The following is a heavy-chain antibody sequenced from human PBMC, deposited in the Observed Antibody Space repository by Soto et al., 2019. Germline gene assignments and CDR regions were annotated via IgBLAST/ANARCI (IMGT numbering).Heavy chain of an antibody. CDR3: ARVYYGSGHNWFDP. Sequence: EVQLVESGGGLVQPGGSLRLSCAASGFTFSSYWMHWVRQAPGKGLVWVSRINSDGSSTSYEDSVKGRLTISRDNAKNTLDRQMNSPIAEDTAVYYCARVYYGSGHNWFDPWGQGTLVTVSP. CDR2: INSDGSST. J-gene: IGHJ5*02. D-gene: IGHD3-10*01. V-gene: IGHV3-74*01. CDR1: GFTFSSYW.